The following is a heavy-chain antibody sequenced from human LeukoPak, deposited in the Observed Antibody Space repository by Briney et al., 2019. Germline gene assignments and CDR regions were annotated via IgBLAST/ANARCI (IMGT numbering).Heavy chain of an antibody. V-gene: IGHV1-2*02. CDR3: ARVLGGFGYFEY. CDR1: GYTFTVYY. Sequence: GASVKVSCKASGYTFTVYYMHWVRQAPGQGLEWMGWINPNSGGTNYAQKFQGRVNMTRDTSINSAYMELSRLRSDDTAVYYCARVLGGFGYFEYWGQGTLVTVSS. D-gene: IGHD5-12*01. CDR2: INPNSGGT. J-gene: IGHJ4*02.